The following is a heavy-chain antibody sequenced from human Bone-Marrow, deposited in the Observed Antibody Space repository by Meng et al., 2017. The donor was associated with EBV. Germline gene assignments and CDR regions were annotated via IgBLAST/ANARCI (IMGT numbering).Heavy chain of an antibody. Sequence: ITLKESGPTLVKPAQTLTLTCTFSGFSLSTRGVGVGWIRQPPGKALEWLAVIYWDDDKRYSPSLKSRLTITKDTSKKQVVLTMTNMDPVDAATYYCAHLIAARLFDYWGQGTLVTVSS. CDR2: IYWDDDK. CDR3: AHLIAARLFDY. V-gene: IGHV2-5*02. D-gene: IGHD6-6*01. CDR1: GFSLSTRGVG. J-gene: IGHJ4*02.